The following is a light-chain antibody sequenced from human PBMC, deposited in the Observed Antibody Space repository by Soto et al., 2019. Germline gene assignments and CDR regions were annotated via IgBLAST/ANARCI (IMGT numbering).Light chain of an antibody. J-gene: IGLJ1*01. CDR2: DND. CDR1: SSNIGAGYD. CDR3: ATWDDSLNGYV. Sequence: QSVLTQPPSVSGAPGQRVTISCTGSSSNIGAGYDVHWYQKLPGTAPKLLVYDNDERPSGVPARFFGSKSGTSASLAISGLQSEDEADYYCATWDDSLNGYVFGTGTKVTVL. V-gene: IGLV1-40*01.